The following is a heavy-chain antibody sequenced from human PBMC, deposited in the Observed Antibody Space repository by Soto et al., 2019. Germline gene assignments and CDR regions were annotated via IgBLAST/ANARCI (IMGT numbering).Heavy chain of an antibody. CDR3: ARVMAYEQQLVPFDY. CDR1: GYTFTSYD. Sequence: ASVKVSCKASGYTFTSYDISWVRQATGQGLEWMGWIDPHTGRTHYAQKLDGRVTMTRDTSTYTAYMELSGLKFDDTATYFCARVMAYEQQLVPFDYWGQGTLVTVSS. CDR2: IDPHTGRT. V-gene: IGHV1-2*02. D-gene: IGHD6-13*01. J-gene: IGHJ4*02.